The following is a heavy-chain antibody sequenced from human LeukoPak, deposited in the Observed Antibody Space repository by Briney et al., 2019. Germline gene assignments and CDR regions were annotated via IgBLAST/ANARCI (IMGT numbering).Heavy chain of an antibody. Sequence: PGGSLRLSCAASGFTFSSYWMHWVRQAPGKGLVWVSHINSDGSSTNYADSVKGRFTISRDNAKNTLYLQMNSLRAEDTAVYYCARMGIAARPTVWFDPWGQGTLVTVSS. J-gene: IGHJ5*02. CDR2: INSDGSST. D-gene: IGHD6-6*01. CDR3: ARMGIAARPTVWFDP. V-gene: IGHV3-74*01. CDR1: GFTFSSYW.